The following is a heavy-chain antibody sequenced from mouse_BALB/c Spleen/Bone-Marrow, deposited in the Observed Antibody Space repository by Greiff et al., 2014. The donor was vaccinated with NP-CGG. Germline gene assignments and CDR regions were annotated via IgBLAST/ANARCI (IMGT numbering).Heavy chain of an antibody. CDR1: GFNIKDTY. J-gene: IGHJ2*01. D-gene: IGHD1-1*01. Sequence: EVKLVESGAELVKPGASVKLSCTASGFNIKDTYMHWVKQRPEQGLEWIGRIDPANGNTKYDPKFQGKATITADTSSNTAYLQLSSLTSEDTAVYYCARYYYSSSYFDYWGQGTTLTVSS. V-gene: IGHV14-3*02. CDR3: ARYYYSSSYFDY. CDR2: IDPANGNT.